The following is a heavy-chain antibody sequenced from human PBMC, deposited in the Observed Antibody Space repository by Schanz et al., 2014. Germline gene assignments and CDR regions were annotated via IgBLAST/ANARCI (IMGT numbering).Heavy chain of an antibody. Sequence: EAQLVESGGGLVQPGGSLKLWGAASGPIFSNYVMSWVRQAPGKGLEWVSAIRGGGGTTYYADSVKGRFTISRDNSKNTLYLQMNSLRAEDTAVYYCARKVGATIGGYYDNWGQGTLXTVSS. CDR3: ARKVGATIGGYYDN. CDR1: GPIFSNYV. J-gene: IGHJ4*03. D-gene: IGHD3-16*01. V-gene: IGHV3-23*04. CDR2: IRGGGGTT.